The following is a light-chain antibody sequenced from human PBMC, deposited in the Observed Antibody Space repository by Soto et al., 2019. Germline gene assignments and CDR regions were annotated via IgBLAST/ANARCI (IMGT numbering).Light chain of an antibody. J-gene: IGKJ1*01. CDR1: QSISIN. Sequence: EIVMTQSPATVSVSPGERATLSCRASQSISINLAWYQLKPGQAPRLLMYGASTRATGVSASFSGSGSGTDFTLTINGLQSGDIAVYYCQQYDTGLTFGQGTKVGI. V-gene: IGKV3-15*01. CDR2: GAS. CDR3: QQYDTGLT.